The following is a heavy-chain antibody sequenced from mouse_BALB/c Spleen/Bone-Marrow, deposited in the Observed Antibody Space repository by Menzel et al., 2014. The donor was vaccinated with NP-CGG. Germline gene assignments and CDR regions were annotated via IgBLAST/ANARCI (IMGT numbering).Heavy chain of an antibody. CDR3: ARGGWLRDAMDY. V-gene: IGHV1S56*01. Sequence: VQLQQSGPELVKPGASVRISCKASGYTFTSYYIHWVKPRPGQGLEWIGWIYPGNVNTKYNEKFKGKATLTADKSSSTAYMQLSSLTSEDSAVYFSARGGWLRDAMDYWGQGTSVTVSS. CDR2: IYPGNVNT. D-gene: IGHD2-2*01. CDR1: GYTFTSYY. J-gene: IGHJ4*01.